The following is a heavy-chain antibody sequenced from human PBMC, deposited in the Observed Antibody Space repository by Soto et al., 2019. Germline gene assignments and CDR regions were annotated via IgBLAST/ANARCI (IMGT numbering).Heavy chain of an antibody. CDR2: MNPNSGNT. J-gene: IGHJ4*02. D-gene: IGHD2-2*02. V-gene: IGHV1-8*01. Sequence: ASVKVSCKASRYTFTSYDINWVRQATGQGLEWMGWMNPNSGNTGYAQKFQGRVTMTRNTSISTAYMELSSLRSEDTAVYYCARGLRYCSSTSCYTDLDYWGQGTLVTGSS. CDR1: RYTFTSYD. CDR3: ARGLRYCSSTSCYTDLDY.